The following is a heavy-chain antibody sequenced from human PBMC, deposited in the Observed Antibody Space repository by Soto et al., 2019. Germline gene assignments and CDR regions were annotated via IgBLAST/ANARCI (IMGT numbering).Heavy chain of an antibody. CDR1: GFTFSSYA. J-gene: IGHJ6*02. CDR2: ISYDGSNK. V-gene: IGHV3-30-3*01. Sequence: QVQLVESGGGVVQPGRSLRLYCAASGFTFSSYAMHWVRQAPGKGLEWVAVISYDGSNKYYADSVKGRFTISRDNSKNTLYQQMNSLRAEDTAVYYCARDYYRFNSGYGFSMDVWGQGTTVTVSS. CDR3: ARDYYRFNSGYGFSMDV. D-gene: IGHD5-12*01.